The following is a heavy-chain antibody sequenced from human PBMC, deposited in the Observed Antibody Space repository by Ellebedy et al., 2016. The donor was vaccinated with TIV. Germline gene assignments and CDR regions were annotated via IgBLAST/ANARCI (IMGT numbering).Heavy chain of an antibody. D-gene: IGHD1-1*01. CDR1: GYTFTSYA. V-gene: IGHV1-3*01. CDR2: INAGNGNT. J-gene: IGHJ5*02. CDR3: ARDFGALEPAPGSFDP. Sequence: AASVKVSCKASGYTFTSYAMHWVRQAPGQRLEWMGWINAGNGNTKYSQKFQGRVTITRDTSASTAYMELSSLRSEDTAVYYCARDFGALEPAPGSFDPWGQGTLVTVSS.